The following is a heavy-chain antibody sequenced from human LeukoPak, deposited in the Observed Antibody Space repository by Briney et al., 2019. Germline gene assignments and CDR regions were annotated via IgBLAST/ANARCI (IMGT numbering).Heavy chain of an antibody. CDR1: GFTFSSYW. CDR3: ARTRPLEYYGLDV. CDR2: INSDGSST. V-gene: IGHV3-74*01. D-gene: IGHD2-2*01. Sequence: PGGSLRLSCAASGFTFSSYWMHWVRQAPGKGLVWVSRINSDGSSTSYADSVKGRFTISRDNAKNTLYLQMNSLRAEDTAVYYCARTRPLEYYGLDVWGQGATVTVSS. J-gene: IGHJ6*02.